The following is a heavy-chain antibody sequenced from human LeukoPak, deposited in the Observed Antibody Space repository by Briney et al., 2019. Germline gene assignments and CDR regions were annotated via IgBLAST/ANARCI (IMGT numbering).Heavy chain of an antibody. Sequence: PSETLSLTCTVSGGSISSYYWSWIRQPPGKGLEWIGYIYYSGSTNYNPSLKSRVTISVDTSKNQFSLKLSSVTAADTAVYYCARDPDYYDSSGYYYSGAYYFDYWGQGTLVTVSS. CDR1: GGSISSYY. J-gene: IGHJ4*02. CDR2: IYYSGST. D-gene: IGHD3-22*01. V-gene: IGHV4-59*12. CDR3: ARDPDYYDSSGYYYSGAYYFDY.